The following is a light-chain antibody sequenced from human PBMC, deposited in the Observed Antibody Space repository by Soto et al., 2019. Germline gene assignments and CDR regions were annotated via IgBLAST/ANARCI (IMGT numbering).Light chain of an antibody. CDR1: QSISSY. V-gene: IGKV1-39*01. CDR3: QQSYSTLT. Sequence: DIQMTQSPSSLSASVGDRVTITCRASQSISSYLNWYQQKPGKAPKLLIYAASSLHSGVPSRFSCSGSGTDFTLTISSLQPEDFETYYCQQSYSTLTFGPGTKVDI. CDR2: AAS. J-gene: IGKJ3*01.